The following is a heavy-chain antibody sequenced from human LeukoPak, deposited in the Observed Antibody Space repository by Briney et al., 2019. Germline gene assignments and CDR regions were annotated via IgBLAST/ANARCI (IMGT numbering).Heavy chain of an antibody. CDR2: IFYSGST. Sequence: PSETLSLTCTVSGSSISNYYWSWIRQPPGKGLEWIGHIFYSGSTNYNPSLKSRVTISVDTSKNHFSLKLSSVTAADTAVYYCARGSGYNFYWGQGTLVTVSS. V-gene: IGHV4-59*01. CDR3: ARGSGYNFY. D-gene: IGHD5-24*01. CDR1: GSSISNYY. J-gene: IGHJ4*02.